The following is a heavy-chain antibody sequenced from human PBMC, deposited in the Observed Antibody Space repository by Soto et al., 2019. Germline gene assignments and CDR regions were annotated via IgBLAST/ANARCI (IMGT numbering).Heavy chain of an antibody. CDR3: ARGTYEYSSGWYGLY. J-gene: IGHJ4*02. Sequence: EVQLVESGGGLVQPGGSLRLSCAASGFTVSSNYMSWVRQAPGKGLEWVSVIYSGGSTYYADSVKGRFTISRDNSKNTLYLQMNSLRAEDTAVYYCARGTYEYSSGWYGLYWGQGTLVTVSS. CDR2: IYSGGST. D-gene: IGHD6-19*01. V-gene: IGHV3-66*01. CDR1: GFTVSSNY.